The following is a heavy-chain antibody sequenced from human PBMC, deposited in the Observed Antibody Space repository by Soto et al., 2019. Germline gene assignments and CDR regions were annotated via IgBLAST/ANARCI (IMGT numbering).Heavy chain of an antibody. J-gene: IGHJ5*02. V-gene: IGHV4-34*01. CDR2: INHSGST. CDR1: GGSFSGYY. Sequence: SETLSLTCAVYGGSFSGYYWSWIRQPPGKGLEWIGEINHSGSTNYNPSLKSRVTISVDTSKNRFSLKLSSVTAADTAVYYCARALRSYDILTGYRRNWFDPWGQGTLVTVSS. D-gene: IGHD3-9*01. CDR3: ARALRSYDILTGYRRNWFDP.